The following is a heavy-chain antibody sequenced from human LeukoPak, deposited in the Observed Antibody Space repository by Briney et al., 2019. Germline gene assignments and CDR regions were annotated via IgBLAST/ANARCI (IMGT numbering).Heavy chain of an antibody. D-gene: IGHD3-22*01. Sequence: SETLSLTCAVYGGSFSSYYWSWIRQPPGKGPEWIAEINHSGSTNYNPSLKSRVTISIDTSKNQFSLKLSSVTAADTAVYYCASSRHYDSSGYWMYYFDFWGQGTLVTVSS. J-gene: IGHJ4*02. V-gene: IGHV4-34*01. CDR2: INHSGST. CDR3: ASSRHYDSSGYWMYYFDF. CDR1: GGSFSSYY.